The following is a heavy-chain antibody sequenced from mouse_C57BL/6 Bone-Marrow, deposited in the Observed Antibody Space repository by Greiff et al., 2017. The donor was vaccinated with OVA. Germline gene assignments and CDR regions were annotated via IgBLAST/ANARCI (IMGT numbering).Heavy chain of an antibody. J-gene: IGHJ1*03. Sequence: QVQLKQSGPELVKPGASVKISCKASGYAFSSSWMNWVKQRPGKGLEWIGRIYPGDGDTNYNGKFKGKATLTADKSSSTAYMQLSSLTSEDSAVYFCARIRYGSSPYWYFDVWGTGTTVTVSS. CDR1: GYAFSSSW. CDR2: IYPGDGDT. D-gene: IGHD1-1*01. CDR3: ARIRYGSSPYWYFDV. V-gene: IGHV1-82*01.